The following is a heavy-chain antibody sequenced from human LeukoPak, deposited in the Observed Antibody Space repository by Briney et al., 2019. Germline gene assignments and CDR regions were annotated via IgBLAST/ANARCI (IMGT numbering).Heavy chain of an antibody. CDR3: AKDRGLYYYDSSGYFDY. CDR2: ISGSGGST. V-gene: IGHV3-23*01. CDR1: GFTFSSYA. Sequence: GGSLRLSCAASGFTFSSYAMSWVRQAPGKGLEWVSAISGSGGSTYYADSVKGRFTISRDNSKNTLYLQMSSLRAEDTAVYYCAKDRGLYYYDSSGYFDYWGQGTLVTVSS. D-gene: IGHD3-22*01. J-gene: IGHJ4*02.